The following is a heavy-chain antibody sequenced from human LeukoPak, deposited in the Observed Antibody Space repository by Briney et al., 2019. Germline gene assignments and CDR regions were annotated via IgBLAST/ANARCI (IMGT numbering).Heavy chain of an antibody. CDR2: ISYDGSNK. V-gene: IGHV3-30*03. Sequence: GGSLRLSCAASGFTFSSYGMHWVRQAPGKELEWVAVISYDGSNKYYADSVKGRFTISRDNSKNMLYLQMNSLRAEDTAVYYCARDRRLGYCSSTSCYTWFDPWGQGTLVTVSS. CDR1: GFTFSSYG. D-gene: IGHD2-2*02. CDR3: ARDRRLGYCSSTSCYTWFDP. J-gene: IGHJ5*02.